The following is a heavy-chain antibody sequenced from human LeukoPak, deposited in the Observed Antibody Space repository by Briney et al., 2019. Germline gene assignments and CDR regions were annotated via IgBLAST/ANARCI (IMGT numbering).Heavy chain of an antibody. J-gene: IGHJ6*03. CDR3: ARGEEEGYYYYIDV. CDR1: GYTFTSYD. V-gene: IGHV1-8*01. CDR2: MNPNSGNT. Sequence: ASVKVSCKASGYTFTSYDINWVRQAPGQGLEWMGWMNPNSGNTSYAQKFQGRVAMTRKTSTNTAYMELSSLRSEDTVVYYWARGEEEGYYYYIDVWGKGTTVTVSS.